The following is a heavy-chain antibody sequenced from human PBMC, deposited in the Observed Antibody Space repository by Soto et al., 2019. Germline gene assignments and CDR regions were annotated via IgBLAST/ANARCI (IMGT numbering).Heavy chain of an antibody. CDR1: GGSISSGTYY. D-gene: IGHD4-4*01. CDR2: IHPSGGT. V-gene: IGHV4-31*03. CDR3: ARGQDYSKSGY. Sequence: QVQLQESGPGLVKPSQTLSLTCTVSGGSISSGTYYWNWIRQPPGKGLAWIGCIHPSGGTHYNPSLKSRVSISADTSKNQFSLKVSSVTAADTAVYYCARGQDYSKSGYWGQGTLVTVSS. J-gene: IGHJ4*02.